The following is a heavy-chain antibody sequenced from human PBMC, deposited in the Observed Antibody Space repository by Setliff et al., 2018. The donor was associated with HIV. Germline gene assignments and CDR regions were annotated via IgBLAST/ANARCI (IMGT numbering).Heavy chain of an antibody. Sequence: GESLKISCKGSGYPFATHWIAWVRQMPGKGLEYMGIIYPGDSDTKYSPSFQGRVTISGDKSISTAYLQWSSLEASDTAMYFCARRTSIHEPEAFDIWGQGTMVTVS. CDR3: ARRTSIHEPEAFDI. V-gene: IGHV5-51*01. D-gene: IGHD6-6*01. J-gene: IGHJ3*02. CDR2: IYPGDSDT. CDR1: GYPFATHW.